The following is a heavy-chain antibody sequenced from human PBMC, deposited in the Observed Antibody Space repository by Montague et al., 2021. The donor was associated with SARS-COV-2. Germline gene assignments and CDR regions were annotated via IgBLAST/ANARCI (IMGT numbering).Heavy chain of an antibody. J-gene: IGHJ5*02. V-gene: IGHV4-61*01. CDR2: IYDSGST. CDR3: VKGSGYP. D-gene: IGHD3-22*01. Sequence: SETLSLTCTVTGGSVISDKYYWSWIRQPPGKGLVWIGFIYDSGSTSYNPSLHSRVTITIDTSKNQFSLNLMSVTPADTAVYYCVKGSGYPWGQGTLVTVSS. CDR1: GGSVISDKYY.